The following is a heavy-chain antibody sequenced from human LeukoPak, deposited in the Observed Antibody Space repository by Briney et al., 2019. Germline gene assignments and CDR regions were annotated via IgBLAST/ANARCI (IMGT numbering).Heavy chain of an antibody. V-gene: IGHV4-39*07. D-gene: IGHD2-2*01. CDR1: GGSISSSSYY. CDR2: IYYSGST. J-gene: IGHJ5*02. CDR3: AREVPAAMTGWFDP. Sequence: PSRTLSLTCTVSGGSISSSSYYWGWIRQPPGKGLEWIGSIYYSGSTYYNPSLKSRVTISVDTSKNQFSLKLSSVTAADTAVYYCAREVPAAMTGWFDPWGQGTLVTVSS.